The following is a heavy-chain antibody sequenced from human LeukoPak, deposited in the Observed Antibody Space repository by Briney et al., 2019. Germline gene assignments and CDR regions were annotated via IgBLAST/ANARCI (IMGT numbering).Heavy chain of an antibody. CDR3: TRLVGANF. V-gene: IGHV3-72*01. CDR2: IRDKANNYNT. J-gene: IGHJ4*02. CDR1: GFTFSDPD. D-gene: IGHD1-26*01. Sequence: GGSLRLSCAASGFTFSDPDMDWVRQAPGKGLEWVGRIRDKANNYNTEYAASVRGRFTISRDDSKNSVYLQMNSLRIEDTAVYYCTRLVGANFWGQGTLVTVSS.